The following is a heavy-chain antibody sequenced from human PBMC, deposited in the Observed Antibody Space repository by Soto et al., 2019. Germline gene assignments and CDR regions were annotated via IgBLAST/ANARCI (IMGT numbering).Heavy chain of an antibody. J-gene: IGHJ4*02. CDR1: GFTFTYYA. V-gene: IGHV3-23*01. CDR3: AKDRDYPRDQFHY. CDR2: ISANGQCI. D-gene: IGHD2-2*01. Sequence: EVQLLESGGGLVQPGGSLRLSCTASGFTFTYYAFSWVRQAPGKGLEWVSAISANGQCIYYADSVRGRFTISRDNSKNTVFLHMDSLRAEDTAVYYCAKDRDYPRDQFHYWGQGTLVTLSS.